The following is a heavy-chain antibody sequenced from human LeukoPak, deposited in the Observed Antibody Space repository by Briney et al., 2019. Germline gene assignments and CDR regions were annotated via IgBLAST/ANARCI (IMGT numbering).Heavy chain of an antibody. D-gene: IGHD6-19*01. CDR1: GFTISTYG. V-gene: IGHV3-30*18. Sequence: PGGSLRLSCAASGFTISTYGMHWVRQAPGKGLEWLTMLSHDGGVTYYLDSVKGRFTISRDNSKNTLYLQMNGLSAADTAVYYCAKDWGSSGWYNWFDSWGQGTQVTVPS. CDR2: LSHDGGVT. J-gene: IGHJ5*01. CDR3: AKDWGSSGWYNWFDS.